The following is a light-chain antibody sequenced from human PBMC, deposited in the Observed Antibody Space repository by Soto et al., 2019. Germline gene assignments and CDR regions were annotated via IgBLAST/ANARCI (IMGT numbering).Light chain of an antibody. V-gene: IGLV2-14*03. CDR2: DVS. Sequence: QSVLAQPAYMSGSQGQSITISCTGTSNDVGHFNYVSWLQQHPGKAPKLLIFDVSNWPSGVSDRFSGSKSGNTASLTISGLQPEDEADYYCTSLTTSNTFVFGSGTKVTVL. J-gene: IGLJ1*01. CDR1: SNDVGHFNY. CDR3: TSLTTSNTFV.